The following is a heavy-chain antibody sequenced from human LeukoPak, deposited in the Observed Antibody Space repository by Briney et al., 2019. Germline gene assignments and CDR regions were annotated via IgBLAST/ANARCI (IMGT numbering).Heavy chain of an antibody. J-gene: IGHJ4*02. D-gene: IGHD1-26*01. V-gene: IGHV3-9*03. Sequence: GGSLRLSCAASGFTFDDYAMHWVRQAPGKGLEWVSGISWNSGSIGYADSVKGRFTISRDNAKNSLYLQMNSLRAEDMALYYCAKGGEVGAPYYFDYWGQGTLVTVSS. CDR2: ISWNSGSI. CDR1: GFTFDDYA. CDR3: AKGGEVGAPYYFDY.